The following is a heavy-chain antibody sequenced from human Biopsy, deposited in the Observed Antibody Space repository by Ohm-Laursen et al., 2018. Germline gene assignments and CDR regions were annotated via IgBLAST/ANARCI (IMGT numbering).Heavy chain of an antibody. CDR1: GYTFTGYH. D-gene: IGHD3-22*01. CDR2: INAMTGDT. J-gene: IGHJ5*02. Sequence: ASVKVSCKASGYTFTGYHVHWVRQAPGQGLEWMGWINAMTGDTNYAQKFQGRVTMTRDTSISTAYVDLSSLRSDDTAVYYCTRGGYYYDSLAYYYWFDPWGQGTLVTVSS. CDR3: TRGGYYYDSLAYYYWFDP. V-gene: IGHV1-2*02.